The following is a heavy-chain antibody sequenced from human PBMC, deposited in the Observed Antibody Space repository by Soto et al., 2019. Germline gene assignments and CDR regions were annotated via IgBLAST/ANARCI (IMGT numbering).Heavy chain of an antibody. CDR3: GRHVPARVGFEP. CDR2: IYYSGST. CDR1: GGSMSNYY. Sequence: QVQLQESGPGLVKPSETLSLTCTVSGGSMSNYYWSWIRQSPGQGLEWIGYIYYSGSTNYNPSLKSRVTISVDTSKNQFSLKLSSVTAADTAVYYCGRHVPARVGFEPWGEGTLVTVSS. V-gene: IGHV4-59*08. J-gene: IGHJ5*02.